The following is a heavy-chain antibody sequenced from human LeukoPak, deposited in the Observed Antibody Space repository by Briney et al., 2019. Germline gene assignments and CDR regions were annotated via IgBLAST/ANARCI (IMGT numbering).Heavy chain of an antibody. V-gene: IGHV4-59*08. CDR2: IYVSGAT. D-gene: IGHD3-22*01. CDR3: ARHPPEYYDSSGFAFDL. CDR1: SGSISGYY. Sequence: PSEALSLTCTVSSGSISGYYWSWIRQSPGRALEWIGYIYVSGATRYNPSLESRVSISEDTSKNQFSLRLSSVTAADTAVYFCARHPPEYYDSSGFAFDLWGQGTMVTVSS. J-gene: IGHJ3*01.